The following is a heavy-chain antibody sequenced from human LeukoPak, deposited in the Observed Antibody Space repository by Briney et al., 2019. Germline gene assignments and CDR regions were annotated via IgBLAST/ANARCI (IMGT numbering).Heavy chain of an antibody. CDR3: ASGAVAGTSFF. Sequence: GGSLRLSCAASGFTFDDYGMSWVRQAPGKGLEWVSGINWNGGSTGYADSVKGRFTISRDNAKNSLYLQMNSLRAEDTAVYYCASGAVAGTSFFWGQGTLVTVSS. D-gene: IGHD6-19*01. V-gene: IGHV3-20*04. J-gene: IGHJ4*02. CDR2: INWNGGST. CDR1: GFTFDDYG.